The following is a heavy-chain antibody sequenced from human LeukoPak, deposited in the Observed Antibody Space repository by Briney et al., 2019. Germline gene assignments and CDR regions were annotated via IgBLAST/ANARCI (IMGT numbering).Heavy chain of an antibody. CDR2: IYSGGST. CDR3: ARVKWGLQVVDY. J-gene: IGHJ4*02. D-gene: IGHD1-26*01. V-gene: IGHV3-53*01. Sequence: GGSLRLSCAASGFTFSSYGMHWVRQAPGKGLEWVSVIYSGGSTYYADSVKGRFTISRDNSKNTLYLQMNSLRAEDTAVYYCARVKWGLQVVDYWGQGTLVTVSS. CDR1: GFTFSSYG.